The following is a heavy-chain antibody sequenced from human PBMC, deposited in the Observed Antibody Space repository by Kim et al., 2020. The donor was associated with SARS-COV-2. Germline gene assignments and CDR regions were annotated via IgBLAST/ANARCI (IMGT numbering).Heavy chain of an antibody. D-gene: IGHD6-13*01. CDR3: ARARYSSSWYFDY. V-gene: IGHV4-4*02. J-gene: IGHJ4*02. Sequence: SETLSLTCAVSGGSISSSNWWSWVRQPPGKGLEWIGEIYHSGSTNYNPSLKSRVTISVDKSKNQFSLKLSSVTAADTAVYYCARARYSSSWYFDYWGQGTLVTVSS. CDR1: GGSISSSNW. CDR2: IYHSGST.